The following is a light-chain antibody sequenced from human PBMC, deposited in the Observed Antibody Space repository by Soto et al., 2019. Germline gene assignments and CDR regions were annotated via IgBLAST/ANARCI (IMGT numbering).Light chain of an antibody. J-gene: IGKJ5*01. CDR2: DAS. CDR3: QQSYVDTIT. V-gene: IGKV1-39*01. CDR1: QSISTY. Sequence: DIQMTQSPSSLSASVGNRVTITSRASQSISTYLNWYHKKPGKAPNILIYDASRLQSGVPSRFSGSGGGTDFNLSISSVQTEDFATYLCQQSYVDTITFGQGTRLEIK.